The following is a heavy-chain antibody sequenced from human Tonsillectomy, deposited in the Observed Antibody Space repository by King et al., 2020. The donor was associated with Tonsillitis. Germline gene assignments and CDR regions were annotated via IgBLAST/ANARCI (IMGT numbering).Heavy chain of an antibody. CDR3: ARTGGDSSGYYYYYYYMDV. CDR1: GGTFSSYA. V-gene: IGHV1-69*12. J-gene: IGHJ6*03. Sequence: QLVQSGAEVKKPGSSVKVSCKASGGTFSSYAISWVRQAPGQGLEWMGGIIPIFGTANYAQKFQGRVTITADESTRTAYMELSSLRSEDTAVYYCARTGGDSSGYYYYYYYMDVWGKGTTGTVSS. D-gene: IGHD3-22*01. CDR2: IIPIFGTA.